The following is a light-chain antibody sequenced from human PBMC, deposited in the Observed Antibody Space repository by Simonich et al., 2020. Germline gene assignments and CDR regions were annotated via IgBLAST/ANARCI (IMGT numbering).Light chain of an antibody. Sequence: EIVMTQSPATLSVSPGARATLSCRASQSVSSNLAWYQQKPGQAPRLLIYGASTRATGNPARFSGSGSGTELTLTISSLQSEDFAVYYCQQYNNWPYTFGQGTKLEIK. V-gene: IGKV3D-15*01. J-gene: IGKJ2*01. CDR3: QQYNNWPYT. CDR1: QSVSSN. CDR2: GAS.